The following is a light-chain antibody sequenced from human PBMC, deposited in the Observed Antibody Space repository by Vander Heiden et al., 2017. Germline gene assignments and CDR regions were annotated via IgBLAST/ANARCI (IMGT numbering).Light chain of an antibody. J-gene: IGKJ1*01. CDR1: QSVSTY. CDR2: GAS. V-gene: IGKV1-39*01. CDR3: QQSYTTQT. Sequence: DSQMTQSPSSMSACLGYRVVIPRLARQSVSTYLYWYQRKPGQAHKLLFFGASSVDSGVPSRFSGSGSGTDFTLTVSGLQPDDFATYFCQQSYTTQTFGQGTKVEIK.